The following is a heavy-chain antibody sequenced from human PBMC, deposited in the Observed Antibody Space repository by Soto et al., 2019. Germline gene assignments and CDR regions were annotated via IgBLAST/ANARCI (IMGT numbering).Heavy chain of an antibody. J-gene: IGHJ6*02. D-gene: IGHD3-3*01. CDR2: ISYDGSNK. Sequence: PGGSLRLSCAASGFTFSSYGMHWVRQAPGKGLEWVAVISYDGSNKYYADSVKGRFTISRDNSKNTLYLQMNSLRAEDTAVYYCAKDRDYDFSPANPYYYYGMDVWGQGTTVTVSS. V-gene: IGHV3-30*18. CDR1: GFTFSSYG. CDR3: AKDRDYDFSPANPYYYYGMDV.